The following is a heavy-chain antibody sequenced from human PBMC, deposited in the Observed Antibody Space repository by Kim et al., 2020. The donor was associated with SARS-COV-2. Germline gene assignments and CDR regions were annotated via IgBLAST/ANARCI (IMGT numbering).Heavy chain of an antibody. Sequence: TDYSPSLKSRVTISVDTSKTQFSLKLSSVTAADTAVYYCARDPGSGSYNVWGQGTLVTVSS. D-gene: IGHD3-10*01. CDR3: ARDPGSGSYNV. CDR2: T. J-gene: IGHJ4*02. V-gene: IGHV4-31*02.